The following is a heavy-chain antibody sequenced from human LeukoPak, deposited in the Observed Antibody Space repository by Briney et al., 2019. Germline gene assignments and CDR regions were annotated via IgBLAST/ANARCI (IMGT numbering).Heavy chain of an antibody. J-gene: IGHJ4*02. Sequence: SETLSLTCTVSGGSIGSYYWSWIRQPPGKGLEWIGYIYYSGSTNYSPSLKSRVTISVDTSKNQFSLKLSSVTAADTAVYYCARGFYYYDYWGQGTLVTVSS. CDR3: ARGFYYYDY. CDR1: GGSIGSYY. V-gene: IGHV4-59*01. D-gene: IGHD3-3*01. CDR2: IYYSGST.